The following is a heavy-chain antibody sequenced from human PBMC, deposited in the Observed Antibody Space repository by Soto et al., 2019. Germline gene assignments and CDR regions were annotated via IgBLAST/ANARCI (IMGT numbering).Heavy chain of an antibody. Sequence: GGSLRLSCVASGFIFSDFGMHWVRQAPGKGLEWVAVISSDEKIKQYADSVRGRFAISRDNSKNTLYLQMTSLRAEDTAIYYCARGLRSVLDYWGQGTLVTVSS. CDR3: ARGLRSVLDY. CDR2: ISSDEKIK. V-gene: IGHV3-33*01. J-gene: IGHJ4*02. D-gene: IGHD6-6*01. CDR1: GFIFSDFG.